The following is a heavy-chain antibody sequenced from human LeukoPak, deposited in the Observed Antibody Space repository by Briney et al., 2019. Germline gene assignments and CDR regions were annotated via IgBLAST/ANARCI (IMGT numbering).Heavy chain of an antibody. Sequence: SETLSLTCTVSGGSISSGGYYWSWIRQHPGKGLEWIGYIYYSGSTYYNPSLKSRVTISVDTSKNQFSLKLSSVTAADTAVYYCARAIQLRYFDWLTGRFDPWGQGTLVTVSS. V-gene: IGHV4-31*03. J-gene: IGHJ5*02. CDR3: ARAIQLRYFDWLTGRFDP. D-gene: IGHD3-9*01. CDR1: GGSISSGGYY. CDR2: IYYSGST.